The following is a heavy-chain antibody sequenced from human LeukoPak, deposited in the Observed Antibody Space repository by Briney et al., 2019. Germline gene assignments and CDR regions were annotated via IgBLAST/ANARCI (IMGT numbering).Heavy chain of an antibody. CDR3: ARLLGYCSGGSCYGTTGFDP. Sequence: KPSETLSLTCAVYGGSFSGYYWSWIRQPPGKGLEWIGEINHSGSTNYNPSLKSRVTISVETSKNQFSLKLSSVTAADTAVYYCARLLGYCSGGSCYGTTGFDPWGQGTLVTVSS. CDR2: INHSGST. J-gene: IGHJ5*02. V-gene: IGHV4-34*01. CDR1: GGSFSGYY. D-gene: IGHD2-15*01.